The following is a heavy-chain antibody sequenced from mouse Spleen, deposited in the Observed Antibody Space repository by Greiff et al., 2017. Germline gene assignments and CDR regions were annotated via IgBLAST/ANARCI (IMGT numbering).Heavy chain of an antibody. D-gene: IGHD2-4*01. CDR3: AREDYDGAWFAY. J-gene: IGHJ3*01. CDR1: GFTFSSYA. Sequence: EVQGVESGGGLVKPGGSLKLSCAASGFTFSSYAMSWVRQTPEKRLEWVASISSGGSTYYPDSVKGRFTISRDNARNILYLQMSSLRSEDTAMYYCAREDYDGAWFAYWGQGTLVTVSA. V-gene: IGHV5-6-5*01. CDR2: ISSGGST.